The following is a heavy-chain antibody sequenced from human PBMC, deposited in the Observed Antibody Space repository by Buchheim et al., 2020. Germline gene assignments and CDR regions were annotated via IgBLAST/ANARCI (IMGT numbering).Heavy chain of an antibody. CDR3: ARDRGLRGNTEYYIDV. Sequence: EVQLVESGGGLVQPGGSLRLSCAASGFTFSSYSMNWVRQAPGKGLEWVSYIRSSGSPIYYTDSVKGRFTISRENAKNSLYLQMDSLGAGDTGVYYCARDRGLRGNTEYYIDVWGKGTT. D-gene: IGHD3-10*01. J-gene: IGHJ6*03. CDR1: GFTFSSYS. CDR2: IRSSGSPI. V-gene: IGHV3-48*01.